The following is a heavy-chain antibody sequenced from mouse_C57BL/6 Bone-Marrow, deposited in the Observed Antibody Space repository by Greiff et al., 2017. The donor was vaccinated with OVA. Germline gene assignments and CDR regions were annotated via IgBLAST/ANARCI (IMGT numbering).Heavy chain of an antibody. J-gene: IGHJ2*01. CDR2: IDPSDSGT. V-gene: IGHV1-52*01. CDR3: ASNHFDY. CDR1: GYTFTSYW. Sequence: VQLQQPGAELVRPGSSVKLSCKASGYTFTSYWMHWVKQRPIQGLEWIGNIDPSDSGTHYNQKFKDKATLTVDKSSSTAYMQLSSLTSEDSAVYYCASNHFDYWGQGTTLTVSS.